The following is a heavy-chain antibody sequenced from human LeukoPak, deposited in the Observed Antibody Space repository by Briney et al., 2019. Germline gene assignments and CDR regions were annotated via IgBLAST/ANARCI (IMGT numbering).Heavy chain of an antibody. Sequence: RPGGSLRLSCEASGFTFSTYWMHWVRQAPGKGLVWVSRSNTDGSSTSYADSVEGRFTISRDNAKNTLYLQMNGLRAEDTAVYYCARGGCSNGWCYFDYWGQGTLATVSS. D-gene: IGHD6-19*01. J-gene: IGHJ4*02. CDR2: SNTDGSST. CDR1: GFTFSTYW. V-gene: IGHV3-74*01. CDR3: ARGGCSNGWCYFDY.